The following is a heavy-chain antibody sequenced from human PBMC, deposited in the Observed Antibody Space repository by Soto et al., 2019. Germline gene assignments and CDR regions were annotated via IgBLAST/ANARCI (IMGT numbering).Heavy chain of an antibody. Sequence: SETLSLTCAVYGESFSGYYWSWIRQPPGKGLEWIGEINHSGSTNYNPSLKSRVTISVDTSKNQFSLKLSSVTAADTAVYYCASSLRHSSGWYGENYWGQGTLVTVSS. J-gene: IGHJ4*02. CDR2: INHSGST. CDR3: ASSLRHSSGWYGENY. CDR1: GESFSGYY. D-gene: IGHD6-19*01. V-gene: IGHV4-34*01.